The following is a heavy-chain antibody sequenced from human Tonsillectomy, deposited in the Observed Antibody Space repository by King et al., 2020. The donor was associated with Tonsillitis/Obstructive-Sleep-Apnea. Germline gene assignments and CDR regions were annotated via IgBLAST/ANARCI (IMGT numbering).Heavy chain of an antibody. CDR3: ARDVTGRDAFDI. Sequence: QLVQSGAEVKKPGASVKVSCKASGYTFTSYGISWVRQAPGQGLEWMEWISAYIGKTNYAQKLQGRVTITPDTSTSTAYMELRSLRSDETAVYYCARDVTGRDAFDIWGQGTMVTVSS. CDR1: GYTFTSYG. CDR2: ISAYIGKT. V-gene: IGHV1-18*01. D-gene: IGHD7-27*01. J-gene: IGHJ3*02.